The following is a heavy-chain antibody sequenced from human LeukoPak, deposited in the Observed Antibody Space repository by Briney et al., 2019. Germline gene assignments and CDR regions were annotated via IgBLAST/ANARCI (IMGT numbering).Heavy chain of an antibody. V-gene: IGHV3-30*04. D-gene: IGHD2-2*01. J-gene: IGHJ6*02. CDR3: ARSAEVYCSSTSCYDDYYYYGMDV. CDR1: GFTFSSYA. Sequence: GGSLRLSCAASGFTFSSYAMHWVRQAPGKGLEWVAVISYDGSNKYYADSVKGRFTISRDSSKNTLYLQMNSLRAEDTAVYYCARSAEVYCSSTSCYDDYYYYGMDVWGQGTTATVSS. CDR2: ISYDGSNK.